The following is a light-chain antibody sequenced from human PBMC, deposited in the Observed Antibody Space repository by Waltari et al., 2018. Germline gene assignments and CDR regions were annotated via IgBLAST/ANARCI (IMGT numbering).Light chain of an antibody. V-gene: IGKV3-15*01. CDR1: QNVGTS. CDR2: GAY. CDR3: QQYEDWPRHS. J-gene: IGKJ4*01. Sequence: EIVVTQPPATLSVSPGERVTLSCRASQNVGTSLAWYQQKPGQTPRLLIFGAYSRASGVPARFSGSGSGTDFTLAISSLQSEDFAVYYCQQYEDWPRHSFGGGTKVQIE.